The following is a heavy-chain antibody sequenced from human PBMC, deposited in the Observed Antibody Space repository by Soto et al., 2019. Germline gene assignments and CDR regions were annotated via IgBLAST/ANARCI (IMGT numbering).Heavy chain of an antibody. CDR3: AHSLIGYYYDSSGSNWYDL. CDR2: IFWDDDK. J-gene: IGHJ5*02. Sequence: TLSLSCTVSGASIGSGDYYWSWIRQPPGKALEWLALIFWDDDKHYSPSLKNRLTITKDTSKNQVVLTMTNMDPVDTATYYCAHSLIGYYYDSSGSNWYDLWGQGSLVTVSS. V-gene: IGHV2-5*08. D-gene: IGHD3-22*01. CDR1: GASIGSGDYY.